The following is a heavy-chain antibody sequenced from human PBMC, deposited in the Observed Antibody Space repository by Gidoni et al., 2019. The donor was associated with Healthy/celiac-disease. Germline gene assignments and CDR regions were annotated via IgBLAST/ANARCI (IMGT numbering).Heavy chain of an antibody. CDR2: IYWDDDK. J-gene: IGHJ5*02. V-gene: IGHV2-5*02. CDR3: AHRPSYYDFWSGQSPYNWFDP. CDR1: GFSLSTSGVG. Sequence: QITLKESGPTLVKPTQTLTLTCTFSGFSLSTSGVGVGWIRQPPGKALEWLALIYWDDDKRYSPSLKSRLTITKDTSKHQVVLTMTNMDPVDTATYYCAHRPSYYDFWSGQSPYNWFDPWGQGTLVTVSS. D-gene: IGHD3-3*01.